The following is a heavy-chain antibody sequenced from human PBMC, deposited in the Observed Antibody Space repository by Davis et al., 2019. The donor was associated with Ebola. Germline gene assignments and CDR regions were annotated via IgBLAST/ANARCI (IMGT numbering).Heavy chain of an antibody. J-gene: IGHJ6*02. Sequence: SVPVSCKASGYIFPSYAMHWVRQAPGQGLEWMGWISAYNGNTNYAQKLQGRVTMTTDTSTSTAYMELSSLRSEDTAVYYCATPSEMVAAPYYYYYGMDVWGQGTTVTVSS. CDR2: ISAYNGNT. D-gene: IGHD2-15*01. CDR3: ATPSEMVAAPYYYYYGMDV. CDR1: GYIFPSYA. V-gene: IGHV1-18*01.